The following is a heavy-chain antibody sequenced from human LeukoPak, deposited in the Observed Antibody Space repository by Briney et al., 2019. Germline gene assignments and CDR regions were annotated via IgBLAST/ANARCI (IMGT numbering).Heavy chain of an antibody. D-gene: IGHD3-3*01. CDR3: QSRFLEWLLDY. V-gene: IGHV4-39*01. Sequence: SETLSLTCTVSGGSISSNNYYWGWIRQPPGKGLEWIGSIYYGGYTYYNPSLKSRVTISVDTSKNQFSLKLSSVTAADTAIYYCQSRFLEWLLDYWGQGTLVTVST. CDR1: GGSISSNNYY. CDR2: IYYGGYT. J-gene: IGHJ4*02.